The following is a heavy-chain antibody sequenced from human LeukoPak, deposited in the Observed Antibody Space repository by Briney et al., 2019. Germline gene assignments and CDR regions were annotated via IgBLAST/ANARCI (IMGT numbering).Heavy chain of an antibody. D-gene: IGHD1-26*01. J-gene: IGHJ6*02. CDR3: ASPIAGGRHVDV. CDR1: GFTFTNYA. V-gene: IGHV3-64D*09. CDR2: VSGIGGNT. Sequence: GGSLRLSCSASGFTFTNYAMHWVRQAPGKGLEYVSVVSGIGGNTYYADSVKGRFTISRDNSKNTVYLQMISLRPEDTAVYYCASPIAGGRHVDVWGQGTTVTVSS.